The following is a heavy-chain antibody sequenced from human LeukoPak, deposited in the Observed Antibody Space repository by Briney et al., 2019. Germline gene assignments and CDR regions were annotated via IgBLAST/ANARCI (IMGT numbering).Heavy chain of an antibody. V-gene: IGHV3-21*01. D-gene: IGHD2-8*01. CDR2: ISSSSSYI. CDR3: ARVVYATGYNWFDP. J-gene: IGHJ5*02. Sequence: PGGSLRLSCAASGFTFSSYSMNWVRQAPGKGLGWVSSISSSSSYIYYADSVKGRFTISRDNAKNSLYLQMNSLRAEDTAVYYCARVVYATGYNWFDPWGQGTLVTVSS. CDR1: GFTFSSYS.